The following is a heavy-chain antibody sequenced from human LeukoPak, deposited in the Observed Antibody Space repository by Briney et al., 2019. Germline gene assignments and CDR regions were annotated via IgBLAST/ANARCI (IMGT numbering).Heavy chain of an antibody. D-gene: IGHD6-6*01. V-gene: IGHV4-59*01. CDR1: GGSISSYY. Sequence: SETLSLTCTVSGGSISSYYWSWIRQPPGKGLEWIGYIYYSGSTNYNPSLKSRVTISVDTSKNQFSLKLSSVTAADTAVYYCARVNSSSSAFDYWGQGTLVTVFS. CDR2: IYYSGST. J-gene: IGHJ4*02. CDR3: ARVNSSSSAFDY.